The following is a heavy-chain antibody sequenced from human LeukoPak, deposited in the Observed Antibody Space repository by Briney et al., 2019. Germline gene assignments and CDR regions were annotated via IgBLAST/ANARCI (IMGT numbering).Heavy chain of an antibody. Sequence: SETLSLTCTVSGGSISSYYWSWIRQPPGKGLEWIGYIYYSGSTNYNPSLKSRGTISIDTSKNQFSLKLSSVTAADTAVYYCARASSSACYWNWFDPCGQGTLVTVSS. CDR2: IYYSGST. CDR3: ARASSSACYWNWFDP. V-gene: IGHV4-59*08. D-gene: IGHD6-19*01. CDR1: GGSISSYY. J-gene: IGHJ5*02.